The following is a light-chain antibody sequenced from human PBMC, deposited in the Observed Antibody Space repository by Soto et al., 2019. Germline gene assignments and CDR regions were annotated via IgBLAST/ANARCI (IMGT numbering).Light chain of an antibody. Sequence: DIHMTQCASSLSASEGDRVTITCRASPSISNYLNWYQQKPAKAPNLLIHAASSLQSGVPPRFSGSGSGTDFTLTISSLQPEDIATYYCQQSSRTPITFGQGTRLEIK. V-gene: IGKV1-39*01. CDR1: PSISNY. CDR2: AAS. CDR3: QQSSRTPIT. J-gene: IGKJ5*01.